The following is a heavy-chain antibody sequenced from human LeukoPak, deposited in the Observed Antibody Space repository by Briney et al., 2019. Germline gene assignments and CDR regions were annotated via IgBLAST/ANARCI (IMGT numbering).Heavy chain of an antibody. V-gene: IGHV4-59*12. D-gene: IGHD6-19*01. CDR1: GGSLSSYY. Sequence: PSETLSLTCTVSGGSLSSYYWSWIRQPPGKGLEWIGYIYYSGSTNYNPSLKSRVTISVDTSKKQFSLKMSSVTAADTAVYYCARVPLNSSGWGQARPYYFDCWGQGTLVTVSS. CDR3: ARVPLNSSGWGQARPYYFDC. J-gene: IGHJ4*02. CDR2: IYYSGST.